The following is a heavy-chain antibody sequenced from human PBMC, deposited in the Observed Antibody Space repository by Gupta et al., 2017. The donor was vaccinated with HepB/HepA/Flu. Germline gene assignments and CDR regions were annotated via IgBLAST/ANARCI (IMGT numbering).Heavy chain of an antibody. CDR1: GGTFSRYA. D-gene: IGHD2-2*01. Sequence: QVQLVQSGAEVKKPGSSVKVSCKASGGTFSRYAISWVRQAPGQGLEWMGGIIPICGTANYAQKFQGRVTITADEYTSTAYMELSSLRSEDTAVYYCARSNIVVVPAANAEYFQHWGQGTLVTVSS. V-gene: IGHV1-69*01. CDR2: IIPICGTA. J-gene: IGHJ1*01. CDR3: ARSNIVVVPAANAEYFQH.